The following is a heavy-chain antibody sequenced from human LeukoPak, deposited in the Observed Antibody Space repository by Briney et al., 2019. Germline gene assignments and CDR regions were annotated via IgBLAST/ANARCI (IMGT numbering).Heavy chain of an antibody. Sequence: GGPLRLSCAASGFTFDDYAMHWVRQAPGKGLEWVSGISWNSGSIGYADSVKGRFTISRDNAKNSLYLQMDSLRAEDTAVYYCATVGYCNTTNCFRGRWFDPWGQGTLVTVSS. CDR3: ATVGYCNTTNCFRGRWFDP. J-gene: IGHJ5*02. CDR1: GFTFDDYA. V-gene: IGHV3-9*01. D-gene: IGHD2-2*01. CDR2: ISWNSGSI.